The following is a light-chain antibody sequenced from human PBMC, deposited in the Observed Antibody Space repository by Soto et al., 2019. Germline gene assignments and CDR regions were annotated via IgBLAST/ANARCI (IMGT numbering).Light chain of an antibody. Sequence: QAVVTQEPSLTVSPGGTVTLTCASRTGAVTSGNYPSWFQQKPGQAPRTLIYTTDDKHSWTPASFSGSILGGKAALTLSGVQPEDEAEYYCLLYYGGAHLVFGGGTKLTVL. V-gene: IGLV7-43*01. CDR3: LLYYGGAHLV. CDR2: TTD. CDR1: TGAVTSGNY. J-gene: IGLJ3*02.